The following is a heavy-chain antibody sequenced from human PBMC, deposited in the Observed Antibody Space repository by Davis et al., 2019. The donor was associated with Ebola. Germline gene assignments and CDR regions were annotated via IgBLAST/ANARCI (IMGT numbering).Heavy chain of an antibody. Sequence: ASVKVSCKASGYTFTGYYMHWVRQAPGQGLEWMGWINPNSGGTNYAQKFQGWVTMTRDTSISTAYMELRSLRSDDTAVYYCARDPASLYYNGSGSYGDYWGQGTLVTVSS. V-gene: IGHV1-2*04. CDR2: INPNSGGT. CDR1: GYTFTGYY. J-gene: IGHJ4*02. D-gene: IGHD3-10*01. CDR3: ARDPASLYYNGSGSYGDY.